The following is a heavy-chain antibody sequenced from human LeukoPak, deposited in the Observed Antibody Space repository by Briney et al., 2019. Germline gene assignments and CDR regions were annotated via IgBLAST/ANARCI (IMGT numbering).Heavy chain of an antibody. CDR1: GGSISSGSYY. CDR2: IYTSGST. Sequence: PSETLSLTCTVSGGSISSGSYYWSWIRQPAGKGLEWIGRIYTSGSTNYNPSLKSRVTISVDTSKNQFSLKLTSVTAADTAVYYCARVRRDYDSSGYYDPWGQGTLVIVSA. D-gene: IGHD3-22*01. V-gene: IGHV4-61*02. CDR3: ARVRRDYDSSGYYDP. J-gene: IGHJ5*02.